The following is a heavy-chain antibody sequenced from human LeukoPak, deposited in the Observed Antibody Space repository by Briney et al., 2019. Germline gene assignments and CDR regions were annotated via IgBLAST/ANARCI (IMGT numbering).Heavy chain of an antibody. J-gene: IGHJ3*02. V-gene: IGHV3-30*04. CDR3: ARGSRITMIVVVITSRRGAFDI. Sequence: PGGSLRLSCAASGFTFSSYAMHWVRQAPGKGLEWVAVISYDGSNKYYADSVKGRFTISRDNSKNTLYLQMNSLRAEDTAVYYCARGSRITMIVVVITSRRGAFDIWGQGTMVTVSS. CDR1: GFTFSSYA. CDR2: ISYDGSNK. D-gene: IGHD3-22*01.